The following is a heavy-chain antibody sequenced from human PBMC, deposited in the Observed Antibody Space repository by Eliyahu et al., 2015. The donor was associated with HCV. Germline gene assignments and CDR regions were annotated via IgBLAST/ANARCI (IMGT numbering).Heavy chain of an antibody. CDR1: GFTFSSYA. D-gene: IGHD2-2*01. V-gene: IGHV3-23*01. J-gene: IGHJ4*02. Sequence: EVQLLESGGGLVQPGGSLRLSCAASGFTFSSYAXSWVRQAPGKGLXWVSAISGSGGSTYYADSVKGRFTISRDNSKNTLYLQMNSLRAEDTAVYYCAKDIVVVPAAISGFDYWGQGTLVTVSS. CDR3: AKDIVVVPAAISGFDY. CDR2: ISGSGGST.